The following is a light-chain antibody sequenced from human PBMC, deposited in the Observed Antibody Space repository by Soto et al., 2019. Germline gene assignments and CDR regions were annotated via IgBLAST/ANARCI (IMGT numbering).Light chain of an antibody. V-gene: IGLV1-47*02. Sequence: QSVLTQPPSASGTPGQRVTISCSGSNSNVETNYVYWNQQVAGTAPKLLIYSNDQRPSGVPDRFSASKSGTSASLDISGLRSEDEADYYCSANDDSLGGPVFGGGTKVTVL. J-gene: IGLJ2*01. CDR1: NSNVETNY. CDR3: SANDDSLGGPV. CDR2: SND.